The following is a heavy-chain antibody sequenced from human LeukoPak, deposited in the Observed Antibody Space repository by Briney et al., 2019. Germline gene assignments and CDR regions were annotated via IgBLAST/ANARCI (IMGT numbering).Heavy chain of an antibody. D-gene: IGHD2-21*01. V-gene: IGHV4-59*01. J-gene: IGHJ3*01. CDR2: IYYSGST. Sequence: SETLSLTCTVSGGSISSYYWSWIRQPPGKGLEWIGYIYYSGSTNYNPSLKSRVTISVDTSKNQFSLKLSSVTAADTAVYYCARGPLFRQAFDLWGQGTMVTVSS. CDR1: GGSISSYY. CDR3: ARGPLFRQAFDL.